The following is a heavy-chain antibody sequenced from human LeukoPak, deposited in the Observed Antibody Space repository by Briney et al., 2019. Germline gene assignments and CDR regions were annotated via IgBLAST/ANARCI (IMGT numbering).Heavy chain of an antibody. CDR1: GYTFTSYY. CDR3: ARVFRTNTMVRGGWFDP. J-gene: IGHJ5*02. V-gene: IGHV1-18*04. CDR2: ISAYNGNT. D-gene: IGHD3-10*01. Sequence: ASVKVSCKASGYTFTSYYMHWVRQAPGQGLEWMGWISAYNGNTNYAQKLQGRVTMTTDTSTSTAYMELRSLRSDDTAVYYCARVFRTNTMVRGGWFDPWGQGTLVTVSS.